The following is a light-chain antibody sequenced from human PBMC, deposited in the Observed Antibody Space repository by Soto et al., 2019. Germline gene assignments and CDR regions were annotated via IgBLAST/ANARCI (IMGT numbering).Light chain of an antibody. J-gene: IGKJ1*01. V-gene: IGKV3-20*01. CDR3: QQYGSSTWT. Sequence: EIVLTQSPGTLSLSPGERATLSCRASQSVSSNFLAWYQQKPGQAPRLLIYGASSRATGIPDRFSGSGSGTDFTLTISRLEPEDFAVYYCQQYGSSTWTFRQGTKVEIK. CDR1: QSVSSNF. CDR2: GAS.